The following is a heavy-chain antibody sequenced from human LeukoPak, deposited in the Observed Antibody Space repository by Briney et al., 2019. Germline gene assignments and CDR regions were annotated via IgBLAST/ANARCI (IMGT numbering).Heavy chain of an antibody. CDR2: IIPIFGTA. CDR1: GGTFSSYA. J-gene: IGHJ3*02. V-gene: IGHV1-69*05. D-gene: IGHD5-24*01. CDR3: AIRPALEGAFDI. Sequence: SVKVSCKASGGTFSSYAISWVRQAPGQGLEWMGGIIPIFGTANYAQKFQGRVTITTDESTSTAYMELSSLRSEDTAVYYCAIRPALEGAFDIWGQGTMVTVSS.